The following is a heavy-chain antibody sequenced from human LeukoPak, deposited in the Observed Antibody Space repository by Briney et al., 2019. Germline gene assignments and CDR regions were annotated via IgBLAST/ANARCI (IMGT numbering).Heavy chain of an antibody. CDR2: IYTSGST. Sequence: KPSETLSLTCTVSGGSISSYYWSWIRQPAGKGLEWIGRIYTSGSTNYNPSLKSRVTMSVDTSKNQFSLKLSSVTAADTAVYYCARRYSSSWDETNWFDPWGQGTLVTVSS. CDR1: GGSISSYY. CDR3: ARRYSSSWDETNWFDP. D-gene: IGHD6-13*01. J-gene: IGHJ5*02. V-gene: IGHV4-4*07.